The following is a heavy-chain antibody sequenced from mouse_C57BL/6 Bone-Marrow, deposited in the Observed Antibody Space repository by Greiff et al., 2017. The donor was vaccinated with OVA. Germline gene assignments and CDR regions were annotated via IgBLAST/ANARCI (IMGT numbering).Heavy chain of an antibody. J-gene: IGHJ4*01. CDR2: SRNKANDYTT. Sequence: EVQRVESGGGLVQSGRSLRLSCATSGFTFSDFYMEWVRQAPGKGLEWIAASRNKANDYTTEYSASVKGRFIVSRDTSQSILYLQMNALRAEDTAIDYCARDAEPYYAMDYWGQGTSVTVSS. CDR3: ARDAEPYYAMDY. CDR1: GFTFSDFY. V-gene: IGHV7-1*01.